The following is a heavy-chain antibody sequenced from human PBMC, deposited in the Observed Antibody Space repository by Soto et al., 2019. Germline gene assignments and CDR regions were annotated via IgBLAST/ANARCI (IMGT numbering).Heavy chain of an antibody. CDR2: IYPPDSDT. Sequence: GKSLKISCKTSGYSCTRYWSGWVRQMPGKGLEWVGLIYPPDSDTRYSPSFEGQVTVSADKSIGTAYLQWSSLKASDTAMYYCVRPESTAWYDPLGQGTLVPAS. D-gene: IGHD2-21*02. J-gene: IGHJ5*02. V-gene: IGHV5-51*01. CDR3: VRPESTAWYDP. CDR1: GYSCTRYW.